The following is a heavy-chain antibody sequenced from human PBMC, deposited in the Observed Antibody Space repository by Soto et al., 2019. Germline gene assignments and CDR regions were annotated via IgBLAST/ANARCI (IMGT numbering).Heavy chain of an antibody. CDR1: GSSVSSYY. CDR3: ARETPYCTSTSCSASYYYGMDV. D-gene: IGHD2-2*01. CDR2: ISNSGST. Sequence: PSETLSLTCTVSGSSVSSYYWSWIRRPPGKGLEWIGYISNSGSTNYNPSLRSRVTISVDTSKNQFSLKMTSVTAADTAVYYCARETPYCTSTSCSASYYYGMDVWGQGTTVTVSS. V-gene: IGHV4-59*02. J-gene: IGHJ6*02.